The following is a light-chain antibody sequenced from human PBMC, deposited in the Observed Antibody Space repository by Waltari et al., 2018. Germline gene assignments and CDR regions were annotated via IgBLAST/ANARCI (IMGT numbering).Light chain of an antibody. CDR2: KAS. V-gene: IGKV1-5*03. CDR3: QHYNNWPRT. CDR1: QTISNW. Sequence: DIQMTQSPSPLSASVGDRVTLTRRASQTISNWLAWYQQKPGKAPKVLIYKASSLQSGVPARFSGSGSGTEFTLTISSLQPDDFAAYYCQHYNNWPRTFGGGTKVEIK. J-gene: IGKJ4*02.